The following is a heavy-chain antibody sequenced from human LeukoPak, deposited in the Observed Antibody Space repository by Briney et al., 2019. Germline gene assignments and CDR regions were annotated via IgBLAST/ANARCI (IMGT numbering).Heavy chain of an antibody. J-gene: IGHJ4*02. CDR1: VYTLSIYA. D-gene: IGHD2-2*01. CDR3: ASIEIVPAAVQSDY. CDR2: ICDSGGST. Sequence: GGALRLSCAASVYTLSIYARSWVPQALGKGRECVSAICDSGGSTHYADSVKGGVTISRDNSKNTLYLQMNSLRGEDTAVYYCASIEIVPAAVQSDYWGQGTLVTVSS. V-gene: IGHV3-23*01.